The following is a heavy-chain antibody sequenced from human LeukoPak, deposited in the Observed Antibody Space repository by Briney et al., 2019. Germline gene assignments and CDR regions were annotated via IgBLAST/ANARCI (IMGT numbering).Heavy chain of an antibody. CDR1: GYTFTSYD. Sequence: VASVKVSCKASGYTFTSYDINWVRQATGQGLEWMGWMNPNSGNTGYAQKFQGRVTMTRNTSISTAYMELSSLRSDDTAVYYCARNIPIKDILLWFGEFAAAPALDYWGQGTLVTVSS. V-gene: IGHV1-8*01. D-gene: IGHD3-10*01. CDR2: MNPNSGNT. J-gene: IGHJ4*02. CDR3: ARNIPIKDILLWFGEFAAAPALDY.